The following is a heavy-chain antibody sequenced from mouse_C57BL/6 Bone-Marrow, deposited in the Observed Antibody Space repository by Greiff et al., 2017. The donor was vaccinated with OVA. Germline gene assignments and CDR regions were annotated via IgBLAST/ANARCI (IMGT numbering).Heavy chain of an antibody. V-gene: IGHV10-1*01. D-gene: IGHD2-3*01. Sequence: EVMLVESGGGLVQPKGSLKLSCAASGFSFNTYAMNWVRQAPGKGLEWVARIRSKSNNYATYYADSVKDRFTISRDDSESMLYLQMNNLKTEDTAMYYCVRGDGYYEGYAMDYWGQGTSVTVSS. J-gene: IGHJ4*01. CDR3: VRGDGYYEGYAMDY. CDR1: GFSFNTYA. CDR2: IRSKSNNYAT.